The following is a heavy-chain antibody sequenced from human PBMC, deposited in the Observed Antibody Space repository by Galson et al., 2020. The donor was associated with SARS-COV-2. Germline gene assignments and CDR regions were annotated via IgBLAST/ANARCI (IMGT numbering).Heavy chain of an antibody. CDR1: GFSFSSYG. Sequence: QLGESLKISCAASGFSFSSYGMHWFRQAPGKGLEWVAFTPYDGSIKYYADSVKGRFTISRDNSKNTLYLQMNSLRPEDTAVYYCAKEGASSSSSALDLWGQGTLVTVSS. V-gene: IGHV3-30*02. CDR3: AKEGASSSSSALDL. CDR2: TPYDGSIK. J-gene: IGHJ5*02. D-gene: IGHD2-2*01.